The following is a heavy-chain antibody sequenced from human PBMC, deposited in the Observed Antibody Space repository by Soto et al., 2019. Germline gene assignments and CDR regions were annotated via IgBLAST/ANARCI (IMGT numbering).Heavy chain of an antibody. CDR3: ARHGAYSTSVYYYYGMDV. Sequence: SETLSLTCTVSGGAINSTVYYWGWIRQPPGKGLEWIGSSNYGGPTYYSPSLQSRVTMSLDTAKNHFSLNLRSVTAADTAVYYCARHGAYSTSVYYYYGMDVWGQGTTVTVSS. CDR1: GGAINSTVYY. V-gene: IGHV4-39*01. D-gene: IGHD6-13*01. CDR2: SNYGGPT. J-gene: IGHJ6*02.